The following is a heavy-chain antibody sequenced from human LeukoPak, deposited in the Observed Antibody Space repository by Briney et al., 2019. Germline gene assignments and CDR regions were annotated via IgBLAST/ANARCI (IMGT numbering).Heavy chain of an antibody. CDR2: ISSSGSTI. CDR3: ASWCSSGWYLVDYGMDV. D-gene: IGHD6-19*01. CDR1: GFTFSDYY. Sequence: GGSLRLSCAASGFTFSDYYMSWIRQAPGKGLEWVSYISSSGSTIYYADSVKGRFTISRDNAKNSLYLQMNSLRAEDTAVYYCASWCSSGWYLVDYGMDVWGQGTTVTVSS. J-gene: IGHJ6*02. V-gene: IGHV3-11*01.